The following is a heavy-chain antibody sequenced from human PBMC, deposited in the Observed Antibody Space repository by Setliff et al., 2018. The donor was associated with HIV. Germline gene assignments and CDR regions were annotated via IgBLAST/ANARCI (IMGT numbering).Heavy chain of an antibody. CDR2: IWYDANNK. CDR1: GLTFSNYG. J-gene: IGHJ6*03. CDR3: AKEQVPAAIQFHYYYMDV. V-gene: IGHV3-33*06. D-gene: IGHD2-2*01. Sequence: PGGSLRLSCATSGLTFSNYGMHWVRQAPGKGLEWVAVIWYDANNKYYADSVKGRFTISRDNSKNTLYLQMNSLRAEDTAVCYCAKEQVPAAIQFHYYYMDVWGKGTTVTVSS.